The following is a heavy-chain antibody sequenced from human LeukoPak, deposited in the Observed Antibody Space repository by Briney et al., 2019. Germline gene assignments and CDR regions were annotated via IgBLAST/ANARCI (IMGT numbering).Heavy chain of an antibody. V-gene: IGHV3-49*03. CDR1: GFTFGDYS. D-gene: IGHD2-2*01. J-gene: IGHJ5*02. Sequence: TGGSLRLSCRASGFTFGDYSVSWFRQSPGKGLEWEGLIRSKIYGETTEYATSVKGRFTISRDDSKTIAYLQMNSLKTEDTAVYYCARTYCSTASCHWFDPWGQGTLVTVSS. CDR3: ARTYCSTASCHWFDP. CDR2: IRSKIYGETT.